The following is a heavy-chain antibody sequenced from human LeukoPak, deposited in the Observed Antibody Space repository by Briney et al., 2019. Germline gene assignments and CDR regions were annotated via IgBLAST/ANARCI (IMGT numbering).Heavy chain of an antibody. J-gene: IGHJ4*02. D-gene: IGHD6-6*01. Sequence: GGSLRLSCAASGFTFSSYSMNWVRQAPGKGLEWVSYISSSSSTIYYADSVKGRFTISRDNAKNSLYLQMNSLRDEDMAVYYCARDIPGGSSWGYYFDYWGQGTLVTVSS. CDR2: ISSSSSTI. CDR3: ARDIPGGSSWGYYFDY. CDR1: GFTFSSYS. V-gene: IGHV3-48*02.